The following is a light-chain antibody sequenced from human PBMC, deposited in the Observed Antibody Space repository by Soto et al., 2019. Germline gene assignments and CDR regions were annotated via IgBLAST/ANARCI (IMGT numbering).Light chain of an antibody. CDR2: SNN. CDR3: AAWDDSLNGPVV. Sequence: QSVLTQPPSASGTPGQRVTISCSGSSSNIGSNTVNWYQQLPGTSPKLLIYSNNQRPSGVPDRFSGSKSGTSASLAISGLQSEDEADYDCAAWDDSLNGPVVFGGGTKVTVL. V-gene: IGLV1-44*01. CDR1: SSNIGSNT. J-gene: IGLJ2*01.